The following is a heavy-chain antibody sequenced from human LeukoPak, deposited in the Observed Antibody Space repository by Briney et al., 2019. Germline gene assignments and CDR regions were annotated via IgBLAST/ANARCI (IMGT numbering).Heavy chain of an antibody. V-gene: IGHV1-18*01. Sequence: ASVKVSCKASGYTFTSYDISWVRQAPGQGLEWMGWISAYNGNTNYAQKLQGRVTMTTDTSTSTAHMELRSLRSDDTAVYYCARAIAAAGSYYYYYYMDVWGKGTTVTVSS. CDR3: ARAIAAAGSYYYYYYMDV. CDR1: GYTFTSYD. D-gene: IGHD6-13*01. J-gene: IGHJ6*03. CDR2: ISAYNGNT.